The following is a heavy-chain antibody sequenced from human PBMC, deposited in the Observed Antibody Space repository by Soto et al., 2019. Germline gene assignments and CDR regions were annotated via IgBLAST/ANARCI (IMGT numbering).Heavy chain of an antibody. D-gene: IGHD1-7*01. Sequence: PSETLSLTCVVSGYSISSGYYWGWIRQPPGKGLEWIGSIFHGGSTYYNPSLKSRVTISVDTSKNQFSLNLSSVTAADTALYYCARDRLTATTYWFDPWGQGTLVTV. CDR3: ARDRLTATTYWFDP. J-gene: IGHJ5*02. V-gene: IGHV4-38-2*02. CDR1: GYSISSGYY. CDR2: IFHGGST.